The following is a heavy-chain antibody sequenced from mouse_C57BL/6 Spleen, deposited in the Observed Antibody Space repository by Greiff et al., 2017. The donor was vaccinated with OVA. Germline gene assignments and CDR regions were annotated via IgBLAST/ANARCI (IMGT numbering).Heavy chain of an antibody. V-gene: IGHV1-5*01. D-gene: IGHD2-4*01. Sequence: EVQLQESGTVLARPGASVKMSCKTSGYTFTSYWMHWVKQRPGQGLEWIGAIYPGNSDTSYNQKFKGKAKLTAVTSASTAYMELSSLTNEDSAVYYGTREGYYDYGGAWFAYWGQGTLVTVSA. CDR2: IYPGNSDT. J-gene: IGHJ3*01. CDR1: GYTFTSYW. CDR3: TREGYYDYGGAWFAY.